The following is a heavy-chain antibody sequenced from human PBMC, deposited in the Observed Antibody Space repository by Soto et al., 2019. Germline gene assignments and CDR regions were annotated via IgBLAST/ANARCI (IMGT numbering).Heavy chain of an antibody. Sequence: QVQLQESGPGLVKPSQTLSLTCTVSGGSIRSGGYYWSWIRQPPGKGLEWIGYVYYSGSTYFNPSLKSRVTISVDTSKNQFSLKFSSVTAADTAVYYCARGVGNDYSDYYFDYWGQGTLVTVSS. CDR1: GGSIRSGGYY. J-gene: IGHJ4*02. CDR2: VYYSGST. CDR3: ARGVGNDYSDYYFDY. D-gene: IGHD4-17*01. V-gene: IGHV4-31*03.